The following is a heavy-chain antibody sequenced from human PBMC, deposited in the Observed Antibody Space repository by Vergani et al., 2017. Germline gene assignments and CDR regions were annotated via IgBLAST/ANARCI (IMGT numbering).Heavy chain of an antibody. CDR2: ISGSGGST. D-gene: IGHD3-3*01. Sequence: EVQLLESGGGLVQPGGSLRLSCAASGFTFSSYAMSWVRQAPGKGLEWVSAISGSGGSTYYADSVKGRFTISRDNSKNTLYLQMNSLRAEDTAVYYCARQYYEFWSGYSPTYDAFDIWGQGTMVTVSS. J-gene: IGHJ3*02. V-gene: IGHV3-23*01. CDR3: ARQYYEFWSGYSPTYDAFDI. CDR1: GFTFSSYA.